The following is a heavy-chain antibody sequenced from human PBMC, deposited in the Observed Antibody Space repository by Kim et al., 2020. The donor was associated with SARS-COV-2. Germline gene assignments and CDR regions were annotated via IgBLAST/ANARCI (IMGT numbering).Heavy chain of an antibody. J-gene: IGHJ4*02. CDR2: IYYSGST. CDR1: GGSISSYY. V-gene: IGHV4-59*01. CDR3: ARDSEGFFDY. Sequence: SETLSLTCTVSGGSISSYYWSWIRQPPGKGLEWIGYIYYSGSTNYNPSLKSRVTISVDTSKNQFSLKLSSVTAADTVVYYCARDSEGFFDYWGQGTLVTVSS.